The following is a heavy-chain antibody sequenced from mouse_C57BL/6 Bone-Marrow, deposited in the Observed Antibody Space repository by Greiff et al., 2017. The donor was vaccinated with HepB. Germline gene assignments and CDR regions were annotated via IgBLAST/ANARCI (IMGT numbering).Heavy chain of an antibody. CDR3: ARRDDGYLWFAY. CDR2: IYPGDGDT. CDR1: GYAFSSYW. J-gene: IGHJ3*01. D-gene: IGHD2-3*01. Sequence: QVQLQQSGAELVKPGASVKISCKASGYAFSSYWMNWVKQRPGKGLEWIGQIYPGDGDTNYNGKFKGKATLTADKSSSTAYMQLSSLTSEDSAVYFCARRDDGYLWFAYWGQGTLVTVSA. V-gene: IGHV1-80*01.